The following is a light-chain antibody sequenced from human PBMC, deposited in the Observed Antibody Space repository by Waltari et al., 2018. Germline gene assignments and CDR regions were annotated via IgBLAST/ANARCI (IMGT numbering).Light chain of an antibody. CDR3: QQYDNLPLT. V-gene: IGKV1-33*01. CDR1: QDISNY. Sequence: QMTQSPSSLSASVGDRVTITCQASQDISNYLNWYQQKPGKAPKLLIYDASNLETGVPSRFSGSGSGTDFTFTISSLQPEDIATYYCQQYDNLPLTFGGGTKVEIK. CDR2: DAS. J-gene: IGKJ4*01.